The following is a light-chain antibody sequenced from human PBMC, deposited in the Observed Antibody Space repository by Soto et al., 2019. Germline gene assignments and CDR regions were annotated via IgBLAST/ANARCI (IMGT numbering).Light chain of an antibody. CDR2: KAS. CDR3: QQYDRFPYT. V-gene: IGKV1-5*03. Sequence: DIQMTQSPSTLSASVGDTVTITSRASQSLSYWLAWYQQKPGQAPKLLIHKASTLESGVPSRFSGSGSGREFTLTISSLQPDDFATFYCQQYDRFPYTFGQGTKLEIK. J-gene: IGKJ2*01. CDR1: QSLSYW.